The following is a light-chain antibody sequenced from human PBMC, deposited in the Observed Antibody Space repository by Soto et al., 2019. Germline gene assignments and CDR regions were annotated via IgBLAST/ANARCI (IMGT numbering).Light chain of an antibody. CDR1: QSVSNNY. V-gene: IGKV3D-20*02. Sequence: EIVLTQSPGTLSLSPGERATLSCRASQSVSNNYLAWYQQKPGQAPRLLIYGASNRATGIPDRFSGSGSGTDFALTISRLEPEDFAVYYCQQRSNSITLGQGTRLEIK. J-gene: IGKJ5*01. CDR2: GAS. CDR3: QQRSNSIT.